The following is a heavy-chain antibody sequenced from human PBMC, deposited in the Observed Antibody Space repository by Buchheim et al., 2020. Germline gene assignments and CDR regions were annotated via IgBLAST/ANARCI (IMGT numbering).Heavy chain of an antibody. CDR3: AKDLIHHRSSGMDV. D-gene: IGHD2-8*01. Sequence: QVQLVESGGGVVQPGRSLRLSCAASGFTFSSYGMHWVRQAPGKGLEWVAVISYDGSNKYYADSVKGRFTISRDNSKNTLYLQMNSLRAEDTAVYYCAKDLIHHRSSGMDVWGQGTT. CDR1: GFTFSSYG. CDR2: ISYDGSNK. V-gene: IGHV3-30*18. J-gene: IGHJ6*02.